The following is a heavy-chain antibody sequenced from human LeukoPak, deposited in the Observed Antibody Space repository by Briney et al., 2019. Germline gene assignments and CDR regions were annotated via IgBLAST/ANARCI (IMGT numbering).Heavy chain of an antibody. CDR2: IYYSGNT. D-gene: IGHD2-2*01. CDR3: ARVRYCSTNRCYDREFDN. J-gene: IGHJ4*02. Sequence: SETLSLTCTVSGGSISNYYWSWIRQPPGKGRWWIGYIYYSGNTNYNPSLKSRVTISVDTSKNQFSLKLNSVTAADTAVYYCARVRYCSTNRCYDREFDNWGQGTLVTVSS. CDR1: GGSISNYY. V-gene: IGHV4-59*01.